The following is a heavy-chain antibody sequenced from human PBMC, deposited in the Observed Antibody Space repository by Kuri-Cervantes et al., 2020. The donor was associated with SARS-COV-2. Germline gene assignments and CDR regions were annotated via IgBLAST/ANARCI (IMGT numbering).Heavy chain of an antibody. CDR2: IRYDGSNK. CDR1: GFTFSSYG. Sequence: GESLKISCAASGFTFSSYGMHWVRQAPGKGLEWVAFIRYDGSNKYYADSVKGRFTISRGNSKNTLYLQMNSLRAEDTAVYYYGSPRGYSYGYISFGAIDYWGQGTLVTVSS. D-gene: IGHD5-18*01. J-gene: IGHJ4*02. V-gene: IGHV3-30*02. CDR3: GSPRGYSYGYISFGAIDY.